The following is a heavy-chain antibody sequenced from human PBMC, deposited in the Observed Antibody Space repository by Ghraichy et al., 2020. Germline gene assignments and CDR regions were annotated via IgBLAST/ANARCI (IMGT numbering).Heavy chain of an antibody. CDR2: IYYTGMT. CDR3: TKQDAISHYSMGV. Sequence: SCTVSGGSVRDTGYYWAWVRQPPGKTLDWIRSIYYTGMTYYNPSLKSRVSISIDTSSNQFSLRLTSVTAADTALYYCTKQDAISHYSMGVWGQGTTVTVSS. J-gene: IGHJ6*02. V-gene: IGHV4-39*01. D-gene: IGHD2-21*01. CDR1: GGSVRDTGYY.